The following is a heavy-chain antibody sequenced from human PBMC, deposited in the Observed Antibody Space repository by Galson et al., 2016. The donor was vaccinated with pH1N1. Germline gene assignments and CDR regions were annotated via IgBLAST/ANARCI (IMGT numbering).Heavy chain of an antibody. D-gene: IGHD3-16*01. V-gene: IGHV5-51*01. CDR3: ARQGGNVRAGSDAFDI. Sequence: QSGAEVTKPGKSLKISCKASGYSFITSWIGWVRQTPGKGLEWMGIIYPGDADTKYSPSFQGQVTISADSSISTTYLRWSSLKASDPAMYYCARQGGNVRAGSDAFDIRGQGTMVTVSS. CDR1: GYSFITSW. CDR2: IYPGDADT. J-gene: IGHJ3*02.